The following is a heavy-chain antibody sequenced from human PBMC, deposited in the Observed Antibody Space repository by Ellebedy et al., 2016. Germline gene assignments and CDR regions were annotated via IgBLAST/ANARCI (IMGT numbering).Heavy chain of an antibody. J-gene: IGHJ4*02. CDR2: VYPDDSDT. D-gene: IGHD5-18*01. CDR3: AAAPTYSYGFH. V-gene: IGHV5-51*01. CDR1: GYSFTSNW. Sequence: GGSLRLSCKASGYSFTSNWIGWVRQLPGKGLEWMGIVYPDDSDTNYSPSFQGRVTISADKSISTAYLQWRRLKASDTAMYYCAAAPTYSYGFHWGQGTLVTASS.